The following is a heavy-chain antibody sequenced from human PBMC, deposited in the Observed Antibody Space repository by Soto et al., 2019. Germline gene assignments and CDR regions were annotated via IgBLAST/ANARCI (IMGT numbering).Heavy chain of an antibody. J-gene: IGHJ6*02. V-gene: IGHV3-66*01. Sequence: GGSLSLSCAASGFTVSSNYMSWVRRAPGKGLEWVSVIYSGGSTYYADSVKGRFTISRDNSKNTLYLQMNSLRAEDTAVYYCARDPTIAASGGYYYYYYGMDVWGQGTTVTVSS. CDR2: IYSGGST. CDR3: ARDPTIAASGGYYYYYYGMDV. CDR1: GFTVSSNY. D-gene: IGHD6-13*01.